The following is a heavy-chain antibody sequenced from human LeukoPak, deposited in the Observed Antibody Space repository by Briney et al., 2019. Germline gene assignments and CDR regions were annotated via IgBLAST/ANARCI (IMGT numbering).Heavy chain of an antibody. J-gene: IGHJ4*02. D-gene: IGHD1-26*01. CDR2: IIPIFGTA. CDR3: ARGGSGSYVEFDY. Sequence: SVTVSCKASEGTFSSYAISWVRQAPGQGLEWMGGIIPIFGTANYAQKFQGRVTITADESTSTAYMELSSLRSEDTAVYYCARGGSGSYVEFDYWGQGTLVTVSS. V-gene: IGHV1-69*01. CDR1: EGTFSSYA.